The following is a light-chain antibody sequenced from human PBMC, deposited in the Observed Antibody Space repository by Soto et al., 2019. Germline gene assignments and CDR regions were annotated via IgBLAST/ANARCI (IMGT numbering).Light chain of an antibody. V-gene: IGKV3-20*01. J-gene: IGKJ4*01. Sequence: DIVLTQSPGTLSLSPGERATLSCRASQSVSNIYIAWYQQKPGQAPRLLLYGASSRPTGIPDRFSGSGSGTDFTLTISRLEPEDFAVYYCQQYGSSALTFGGGTKVDI. CDR3: QQYGSSALT. CDR2: GAS. CDR1: QSVSNIY.